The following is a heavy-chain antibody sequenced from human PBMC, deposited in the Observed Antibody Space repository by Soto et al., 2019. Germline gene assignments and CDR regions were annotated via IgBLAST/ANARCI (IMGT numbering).Heavy chain of an antibody. J-gene: IGHJ6*02. CDR2: IYYSGRT. D-gene: IGHD3-3*01. CDR1: GGSFSSYD. Sequence: SETLSLTCTVSGGSFSSYDWSWIRQPPGKGLEWIGYIYYSGRTNYNPSLKSRVTISVATSKNQFSLKLSSVTAADTAVYYCARGPYDFWSGYYAPLQNYYYYGMDVWGQGTTVTVSS. V-gene: IGHV4-59*01. CDR3: ARGPYDFWSGYYAPLQNYYYYGMDV.